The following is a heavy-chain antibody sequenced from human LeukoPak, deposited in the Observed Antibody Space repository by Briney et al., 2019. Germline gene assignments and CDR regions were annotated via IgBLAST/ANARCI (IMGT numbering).Heavy chain of an antibody. CDR3: ARDKTGDYYYYYMDV. CDR1: GGSMSSYY. D-gene: IGHD3-10*01. Sequence: PSETLFLTCTVSGGSMSSYYWSWIRQPAGKGLEWIGRIYTSGSTNYSPSLKSRVTMSVDTSKNQFSLKLSSVTAADTAVYYCARDKTGDYYYYYMDVWGKGTTVTVSS. J-gene: IGHJ6*03. CDR2: IYTSGST. V-gene: IGHV4-4*07.